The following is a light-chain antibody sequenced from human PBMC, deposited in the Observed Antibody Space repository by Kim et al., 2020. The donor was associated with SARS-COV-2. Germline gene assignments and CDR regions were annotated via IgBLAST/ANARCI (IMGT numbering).Light chain of an antibody. V-gene: IGLV2-14*01. J-gene: IGLJ3*02. CDR1: SSDVDDYNY. Sequence: SITISCTGTSSDVDDYNYVSWYQQHPGKAPKLMMYEVTKRPSGVSYRFSGSKSGNTASLTISGLQAEDEADDYCSSYTSSSGLMVFGGGTQLTVL. CDR3: SSYTSSSGLMV. CDR2: EVT.